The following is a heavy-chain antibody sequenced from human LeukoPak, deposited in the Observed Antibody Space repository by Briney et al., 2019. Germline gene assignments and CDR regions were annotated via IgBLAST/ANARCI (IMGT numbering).Heavy chain of an antibody. CDR2: IYHGGTT. CDR3: AGGGYCGRTSCYAPLLDY. D-gene: IGHD2-2*01. J-gene: IGHJ4*02. CDR1: GGTSSRYY. Sequence: SETLSFTCTGSGGTSSRYYWIWLRQSPGKGLEWIANIYHGGTTNYNPYLKSRVTISVDTSKSQFSLKLNSVSAADTAVYYCAGGGYCGRTSCYAPLLDYWGQGILVTVSS. V-gene: IGHV4-59*01.